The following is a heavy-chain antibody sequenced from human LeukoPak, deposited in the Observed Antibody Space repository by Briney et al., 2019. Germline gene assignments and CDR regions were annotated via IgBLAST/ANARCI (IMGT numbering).Heavy chain of an antibody. J-gene: IGHJ6*02. D-gene: IGHD1-7*01. Sequence: PGGSLRVSCAASGFTFNHAWMTWVRQVPGKGLEWVGQTVSEIDGGTTDYAAPVKGRFTISRDDSKSTLYLQMNSLKIEDTAVYYCTTDEDWNYARKDVWGQGATVIVSS. CDR3: TTDEDWNYARKDV. CDR1: GFTFNHAW. CDR2: TVSEIDGGTT. V-gene: IGHV3-15*04.